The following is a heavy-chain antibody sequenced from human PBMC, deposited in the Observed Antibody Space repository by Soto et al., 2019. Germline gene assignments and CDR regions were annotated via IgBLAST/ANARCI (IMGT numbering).Heavy chain of an antibody. D-gene: IGHD1-7*01. CDR3: AKDWCSGTTCYCLEN. V-gene: IGHV3-23*01. J-gene: IGHJ4*02. CDR1: GFTFSSYA. Sequence: EVQLLESGGGLVQPGGSVRLSCAASGFTFSSYAMSWVRQAPGKGLEWVSSVSGSSGSKSYADSVKGRFTISRDNSKSTVYLQMNSLRAEDTAVYFCAKDWCSGTTCYCLENWGQRTLVTVSS. CDR2: VSGSSGSK.